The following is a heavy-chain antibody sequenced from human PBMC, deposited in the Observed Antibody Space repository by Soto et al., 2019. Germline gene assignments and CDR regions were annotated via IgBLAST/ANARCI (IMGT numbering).Heavy chain of an antibody. Sequence: QVQLQQWGAGLLKPSETLSLTCAVYGGSFSGYYWSWIRQPPGKGLEWIGEINHSGSTNYNPSLKSRVTISVDTSKNQFSLKLSSVTAADTAVYYCARGPHSSGYYCAFDIWGQGTMVTVSS. CDR3: ARGPHSSGYYCAFDI. D-gene: IGHD3-22*01. J-gene: IGHJ3*02. CDR2: INHSGST. V-gene: IGHV4-34*01. CDR1: GGSFSGYY.